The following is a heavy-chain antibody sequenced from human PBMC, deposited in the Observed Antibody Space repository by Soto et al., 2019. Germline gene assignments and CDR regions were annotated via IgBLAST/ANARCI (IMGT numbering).Heavy chain of an antibody. CDR1: GFGFTVYV. Sequence: QVQLVESGGAWVQPGTSRKAPCVGSGFGFTVYVFHWFRQAPGKGLEWVALTSYDGSDKYYGDSVRGRFTISRDNSRNTVDLQMDSLRLEDTALYYCARWGTTGGLDVWGQGTLVSVSS. CDR3: ARWGTTGGLDV. CDR2: TSYDGSDK. D-gene: IGHD3-16*01. J-gene: IGHJ1*01. V-gene: IGHV3-33*05.